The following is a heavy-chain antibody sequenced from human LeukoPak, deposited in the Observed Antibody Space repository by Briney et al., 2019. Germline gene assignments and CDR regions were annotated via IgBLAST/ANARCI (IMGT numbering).Heavy chain of an antibody. Sequence: GGSLRLSCAASGFTFSSYAMSWVRQAPGKGLEWVSAMSGSGGSTYYADSVKGRFTISRDNSKNTLYLQMNSLRAEDTAVYYCARDLIPGIAVAGTMSYWGQGTLVTVSS. CDR2: MSGSGGST. J-gene: IGHJ4*02. D-gene: IGHD6-19*01. CDR3: ARDLIPGIAVAGTMSY. CDR1: GFTFSSYA. V-gene: IGHV3-23*01.